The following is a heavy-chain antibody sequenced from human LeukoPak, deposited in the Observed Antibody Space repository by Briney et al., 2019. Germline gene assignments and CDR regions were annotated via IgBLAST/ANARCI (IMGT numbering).Heavy chain of an antibody. CDR3: ARPNIRYCSGGACSNDGSDY. Sequence: SETLSLTSTVSCGSISSSNYYWGWIRQPPGKGLEWIGSIYYSGSTYYSPSLKSRVTISVDTSKNQFSLKLSSVTAADTAVYYCARPNIRYCSGGACSNDGSDYWGQGTLVTVSS. D-gene: IGHD2-15*01. CDR2: IYYSGST. J-gene: IGHJ4*02. CDR1: CGSISSSNYY. V-gene: IGHV4-39*07.